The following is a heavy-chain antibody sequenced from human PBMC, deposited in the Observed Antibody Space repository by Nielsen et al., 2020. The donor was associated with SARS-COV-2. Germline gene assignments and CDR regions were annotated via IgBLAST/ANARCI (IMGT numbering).Heavy chain of an antibody. Sequence: SETLSLTCAVYGGSFSGYYWSWIRQPPGKGLEWIGEINHSGSTYYNPSLKSRVTISVDTSKNQFSLKLSSVTAADTAVYYCASVNADYDFWSGYHYWFDPWGQGTLVTVSS. CDR1: GGSFSGYY. CDR2: INHSGST. CDR3: ASVNADYDFWSGYHYWFDP. D-gene: IGHD3-3*01. J-gene: IGHJ5*02. V-gene: IGHV4-34*01.